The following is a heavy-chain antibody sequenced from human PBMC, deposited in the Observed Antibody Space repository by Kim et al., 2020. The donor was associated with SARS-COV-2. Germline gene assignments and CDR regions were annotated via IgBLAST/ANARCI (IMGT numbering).Heavy chain of an antibody. J-gene: IGHJ4*02. V-gene: IGHV3-74*01. D-gene: IGHD2-8*02. CDR3: ARVGYSTGWFDY. Sequence: GGSLRLSCAASGFTFSTYWMHWVRQVPGKGLVWVSRISSDGSSTNYADSVKGRFTISRDNAKNTLYLQMNSLRAEDTAVYYLARVGYSTGWFDYWGQGT. CDR2: ISSDGSST. CDR1: GFTFSTYW.